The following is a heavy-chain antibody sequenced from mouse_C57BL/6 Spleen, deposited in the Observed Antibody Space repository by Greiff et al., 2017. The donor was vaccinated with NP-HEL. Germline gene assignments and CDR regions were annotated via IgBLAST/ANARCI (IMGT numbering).Heavy chain of an antibody. V-gene: IGHV3-6*01. CDR1: GYSITSGYY. Sequence: EVQLVESGPGLVKPSQSLSLTCSVTGYSITSGYYWNWIRQFPGNKLEWMGYISYDGSNNYNPSLKNRISITRDASKNQFFLKLNSVTTEDTATYYCARDRVKWFAYWGQGTLVTVSA. J-gene: IGHJ3*01. D-gene: IGHD2-2*01. CDR3: ARDRVKWFAY. CDR2: ISYDGSN.